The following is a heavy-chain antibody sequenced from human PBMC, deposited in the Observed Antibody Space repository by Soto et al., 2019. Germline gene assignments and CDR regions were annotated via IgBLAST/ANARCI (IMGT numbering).Heavy chain of an antibody. CDR1: GHIFTSYG. CDR2: INTYNGKT. V-gene: IGHV1-18*01. CDR3: AMVDVYVTPSPQDV. Sequence: ASVKVSCKTSGHIFTSYGIGWARQAPGQGLEWMGWINTYNGKTNYAQNLQGRVTLTTDTSTSTAYMELRSLRSNDTATYYCAMVDVYVTPSPQDVWGQGTTVTVSS. D-gene: IGHD3-16*01. J-gene: IGHJ6*02.